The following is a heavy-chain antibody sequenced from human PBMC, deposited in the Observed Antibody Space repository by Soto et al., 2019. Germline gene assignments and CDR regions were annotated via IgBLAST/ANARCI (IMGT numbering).Heavy chain of an antibody. D-gene: IGHD6-13*01. V-gene: IGHV3-15*01. CDR2: IKSKTDGGTT. CDR3: TTPRIAAARGTVDY. J-gene: IGHJ4*02. CDR1: GFTFSNAW. Sequence: GGSLRLSCAASGFTFSNAWMSWVRQAPGKGLEWVGRIKSKTDGGTTDYAAPVKGRFTISRDDSKNTLYLQMNSLKTEDTAVYYCTTPRIAAARGTVDYWGQGSLVTVSS.